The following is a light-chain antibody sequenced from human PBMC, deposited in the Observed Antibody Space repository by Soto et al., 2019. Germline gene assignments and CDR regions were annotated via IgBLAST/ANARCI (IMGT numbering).Light chain of an antibody. CDR2: KVS. Sequence: QSALTQPASVSGSPGQSITISCTGTSSDVGGYNYVSWYQQYPGRVPKLLIYKVSNRPSGVSNRFSGSKSGNTASLTVSGLQAEDEADYYCNSYTGTSNVFGTGTKVTVL. CDR1: SSDVGGYNY. V-gene: IGLV2-14*01. J-gene: IGLJ1*01. CDR3: NSYTGTSNV.